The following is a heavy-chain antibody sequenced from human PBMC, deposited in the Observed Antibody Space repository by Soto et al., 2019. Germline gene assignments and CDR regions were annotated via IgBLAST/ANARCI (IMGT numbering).Heavy chain of an antibody. CDR1: GFTFSTHA. CDR2: FSGSGGNI. D-gene: IGHD2-2*01. J-gene: IGHJ6*02. CDR3: AKDPPWTVGPLAVDV. Sequence: GGSLRLPCVASGFTFSTHAMSWVRQAPGKGLEWVSTFSGSGGNIYYAESVKGRLTISRDDSKNTLYLQMNSLRVEDTAVYYCAKDPPWTVGPLAVDVWGQGSTVTVSS. V-gene: IGHV3-23*01.